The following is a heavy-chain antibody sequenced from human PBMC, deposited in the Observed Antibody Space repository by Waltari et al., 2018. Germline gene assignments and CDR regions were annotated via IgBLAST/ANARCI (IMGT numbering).Heavy chain of an antibody. CDR1: GGSISSYY. V-gene: IGHV4-4*07. J-gene: IGHJ5*02. D-gene: IGHD3-3*01. CDR3: ARDRSGSVLRFLEWLSHPIWFDP. CDR2: IYTSGST. Sequence: QVQLQESGPGLVKPSETLSLTCTVSGGSISSYYWSWIRQPAGKGLEWIGRIYTSGSTNYNPSLKSRVTMSVDTSKTQFSLKLGSVTAADTAVYYCARDRSGSVLRFLEWLSHPIWFDPWGQGTLVTVSS.